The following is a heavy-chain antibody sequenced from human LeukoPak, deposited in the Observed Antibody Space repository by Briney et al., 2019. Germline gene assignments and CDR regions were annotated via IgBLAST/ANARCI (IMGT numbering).Heavy chain of an antibody. CDR2: ISGSGGST. Sequence: GGSLRLSCAASGFNFSSYGMSWVRQAPGKGLEWISAISGSGGSTYYADSVKGRFTISRDNSKNTLYLQMNSLRAEDTALYYCAKSLYSSGWYRGTFDYWGQGTLVTVSS. CDR3: AKSLYSSGWYRGTFDY. D-gene: IGHD6-19*01. CDR1: GFNFSSYG. V-gene: IGHV3-23*01. J-gene: IGHJ4*02.